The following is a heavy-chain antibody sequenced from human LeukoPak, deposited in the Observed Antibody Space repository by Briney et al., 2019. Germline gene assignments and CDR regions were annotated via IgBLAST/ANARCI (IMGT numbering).Heavy chain of an antibody. CDR1: GYTFTGYY. CDR3: ARDRRDRTYYYDSSGYYPFDY. CDR2: INPNSGGT. D-gene: IGHD3-22*01. V-gene: IGHV1-2*02. Sequence: ASVTVSCMASGYTFTGYYMHWVRQAPGQGLEWMGWINPNSGGTNYAQKFQGRVTMTRDTSISTAYMELSRLRSDDTAVYYCARDRRDRTYYYDSSGYYPFDYWGQGTLVTVSS. J-gene: IGHJ4*02.